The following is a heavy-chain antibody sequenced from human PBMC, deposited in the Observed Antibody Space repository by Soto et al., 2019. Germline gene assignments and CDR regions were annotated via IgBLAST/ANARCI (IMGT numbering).Heavy chain of an antibody. CDR2: IIPILGET. V-gene: IGHV1-69*08. CDR1: GTIFSSYT. J-gene: IGHJ6*02. D-gene: IGHD3-16*01. Sequence: QVQLVQSGAEVKKPGSSVRVSCKASGTIFSSYTISWVRQAPGQGLEWMGRIIPILGETNSAQNFQDRVTLTADKSTNTAYMELNSLRLEVTAVYYCARGLGGRMDDWGQGTTVTVSS. CDR3: ARGLGGRMDD.